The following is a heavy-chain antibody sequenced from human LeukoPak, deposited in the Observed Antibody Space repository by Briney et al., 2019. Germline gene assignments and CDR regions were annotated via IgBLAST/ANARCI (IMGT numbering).Heavy chain of an antibody. D-gene: IGHD6-19*01. J-gene: IGHJ4*02. V-gene: IGHV3-30*04. CDR2: ISYDGNNK. Sequence: PGRSLRLSCAASGFTFSSYAMHWVRQAPGKGLDWVAVISYDGNNKYYADSVKGRFTISRDSSKNTLYLQMNSLRAEDTAVYYCARPTPSFSSGWYNPYFDYWGQGTLVTVSS. CDR3: ARPTPSFSSGWYNPYFDY. CDR1: GFTFSSYA.